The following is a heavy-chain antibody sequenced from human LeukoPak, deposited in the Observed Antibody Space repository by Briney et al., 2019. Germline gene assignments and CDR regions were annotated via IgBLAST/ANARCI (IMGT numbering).Heavy chain of an antibody. CDR1: GYTFTGYY. V-gene: IGHV1-2*06. CDR3: ARSREIVVVTAIFDY. D-gene: IGHD2-21*02. Sequence: ASVKVPCKASGYTFTGYYMHWVRQAPGQGLEWMGRINPNSGGTNYAQKFQGRVTMTRDPSISTAYMELSRLRSDDTAVYYCARSREIVVVTAIFDYWGQGTLVTVSS. CDR2: INPNSGGT. J-gene: IGHJ4*02.